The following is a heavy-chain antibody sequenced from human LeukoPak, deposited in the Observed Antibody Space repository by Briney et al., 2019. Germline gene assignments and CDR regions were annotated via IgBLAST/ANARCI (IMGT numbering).Heavy chain of an antibody. D-gene: IGHD3-9*01. CDR2: ISAYNGNT. Sequence: VSVKVSCKASGYTFTSYGISWVRQAPGQGLEWMGWISAYNGNTNYAQKLQGRVTMTTDTSTSTAYMELRSLRSDDTAVYYCARVASRDYDILTGYLGGVDYWGQGTLVTVSS. CDR3: ARVASRDYDILTGYLGGVDY. V-gene: IGHV1-18*01. CDR1: GYTFTSYG. J-gene: IGHJ4*02.